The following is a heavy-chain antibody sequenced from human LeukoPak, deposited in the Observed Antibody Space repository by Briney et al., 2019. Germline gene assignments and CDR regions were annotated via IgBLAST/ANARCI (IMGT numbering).Heavy chain of an antibody. CDR1: GFTFSSYG. D-gene: IGHD3-10*02. CDR2: ISGSGGST. J-gene: IGHJ6*04. Sequence: GGSLRLSCAASGFTFSSYGMSWVRQAPGKGLEWVSAISGSGGSTYYTDSVKGRFTISRDNAKNSLYLQMNSLRAEDTAVYYCAELGITMIGGVWGKGTTVTISS. CDR3: AELGITMIGGV. V-gene: IGHV3-23*01.